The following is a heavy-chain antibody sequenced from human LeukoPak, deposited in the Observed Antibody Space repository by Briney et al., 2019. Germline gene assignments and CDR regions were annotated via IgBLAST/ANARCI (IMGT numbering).Heavy chain of an antibody. V-gene: IGHV4-59*10. CDR3: ARVWDYTVYYATSGDAFDI. CDR1: GVSFSGYY. D-gene: IGHD3-22*01. Sequence: PSETLSLTCAVYGVSFSGYYWSWLRQPAGKGLEWLGRIYTSGSTNYNPSLKSRVTISVDTSKNQFSLKLSSVSAADTAVYYCARVWDYTVYYATSGDAFDIWGQGTMVTVSS. CDR2: IYTSGST. J-gene: IGHJ3*02.